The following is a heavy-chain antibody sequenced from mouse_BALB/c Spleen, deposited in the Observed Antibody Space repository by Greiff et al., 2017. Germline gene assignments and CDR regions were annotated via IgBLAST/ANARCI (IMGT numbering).Heavy chain of an antibody. D-gene: IGHD3-3*01. V-gene: IGHV1-12*01. J-gene: IGHJ2*01. CDR3: ARGLGGFYYFGD. CDR2: FYPGSGDT. CDR1: GYTFTSYN. Sequence: QVQLQQPGAELVKPGASVKMSCKASGYTFTSYNMHWVKQTPGQGLEWIGAFYPGSGDTSYNQKFKGKATLTADKSSSTAYMQLSSLTSEDSAVYYCARGLGGFYYFGDRGQGTTRTVSS.